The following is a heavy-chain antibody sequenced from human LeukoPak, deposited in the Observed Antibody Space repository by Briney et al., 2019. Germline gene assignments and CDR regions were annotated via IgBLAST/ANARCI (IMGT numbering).Heavy chain of an antibody. Sequence: GASVKVSCKASGGTFSSYAVSWVRQAPGQGLEWMGRIIPILGIANYAQKFQGRVTMTRDTSTSTVYMELSSLRSEDTAVYYCARGAGCSGGSCYYTRGPSYYFDYWGQGTLVTVSS. D-gene: IGHD2-15*01. CDR1: GGTFSSYA. V-gene: IGHV1-69*04. CDR2: IIPILGIA. CDR3: ARGAGCSGGSCYYTRGPSYYFDY. J-gene: IGHJ4*02.